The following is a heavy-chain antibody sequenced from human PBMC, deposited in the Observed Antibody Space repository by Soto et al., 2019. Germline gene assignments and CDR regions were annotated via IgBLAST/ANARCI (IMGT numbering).Heavy chain of an antibody. V-gene: IGHV3-21*01. CDR2: ISSSSSYI. Sequence: GGFLRLSFAGPGFTLSSSNMNWGRQAPGKGLEWVSSISSSSSYIYYADSVKGRFTISRDNAKNSLYLQMNSLRAEDTAVYYCARDSVRVGIVVFDFDYWGQGTLVTVSS. D-gene: IGHD3-22*01. CDR3: ARDSVRVGIVVFDFDY. CDR1: GFTLSSSN. J-gene: IGHJ4*02.